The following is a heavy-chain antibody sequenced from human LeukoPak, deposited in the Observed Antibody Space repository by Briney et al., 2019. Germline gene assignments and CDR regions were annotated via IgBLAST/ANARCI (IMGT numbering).Heavy chain of an antibody. J-gene: IGHJ4*02. V-gene: IGHV3-23*01. D-gene: IGHD3-22*01. CDR1: GFTFSSYA. CDR3: AKDPYYYYDSSGYHYYFDY. CDR2: MSGMGGST. Sequence: GGSLRLSCAASGFTFSSYAMSWVRQAPGKGLEWVSAMSGMGGSTYYADSVKGRFTISRDNSKNTLYLQMNSLRAEDTAVYYCAKDPYYYYDSSGYHYYFDYWGQGTLVTVSS.